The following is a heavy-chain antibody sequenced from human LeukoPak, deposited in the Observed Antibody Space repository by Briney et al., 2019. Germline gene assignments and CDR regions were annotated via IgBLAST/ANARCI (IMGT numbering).Heavy chain of an antibody. CDR3: ARSGGHDAFDI. CDR2: TYYRSKWYN. D-gene: IGHD4-23*01. J-gene: IGHJ3*02. Sequence: SQTLSLTCAISGDSVSSHSAAWSWIRQSPSRGLEWLGRTYYRSKWYNDYAVSVKSRITINPDTSKNQFSLQLTSVTPEDTAVYYCARSGGHDAFDIWGQGTTVTVSS. CDR1: GDSVSSHSAA. V-gene: IGHV6-1*01.